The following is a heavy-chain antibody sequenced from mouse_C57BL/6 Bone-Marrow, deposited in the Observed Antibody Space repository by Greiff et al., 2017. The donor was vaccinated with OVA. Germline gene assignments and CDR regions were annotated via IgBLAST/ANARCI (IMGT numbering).Heavy chain of an antibody. D-gene: IGHD2-4*01. CDR3: AIIYYDYDGDWYFDV. CDR1: GYTFTTYP. CDR2: FHPYNDDT. V-gene: IGHV1-47*01. Sequence: LKESGAELVKPGASVKMSCKASGYTFTTYPIEWMKQNHGKSLEWIGNFHPYNDDTKYNEKFKGKATLTVEKSSSTVYLELSRLTSDDSAVYYCAIIYYDYDGDWYFDVWGTGTTVTVSS. J-gene: IGHJ1*03.